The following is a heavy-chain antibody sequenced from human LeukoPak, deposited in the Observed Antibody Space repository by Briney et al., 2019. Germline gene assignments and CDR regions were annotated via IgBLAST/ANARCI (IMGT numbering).Heavy chain of an antibody. V-gene: IGHV4-39*01. CDR2: IYYSGST. J-gene: IGHJ4*02. CDR1: GGSISSSSYY. Sequence: SETLSLTCTVSGGSISSSSYYWGGIRQPPGKGLEWIGSIYYSGSTYYNPSLKSRVTISVDTSKNQFSLKLSSVTAADTAVYYCARHSGYSGYDFDYWGQGTLVTVSS. CDR3: ARHSGYSGYDFDY. D-gene: IGHD5-12*01.